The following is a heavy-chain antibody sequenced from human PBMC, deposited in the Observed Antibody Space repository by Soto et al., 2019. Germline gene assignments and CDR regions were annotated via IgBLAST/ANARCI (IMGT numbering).Heavy chain of an antibody. V-gene: IGHV3-23*01. CDR2: ISGSGGST. CDR3: GKGKRWLQFDY. Sequence: EVQLLESGGGLVQPGGSLRLSCAASGFTFSSYAMSWVRQAPGKGLEWVSAISGSGGSTYYADSVKGRFTISRDHSKNPVYLQMNSLRAGDTAVNYRGKGKRWLQFDYWGQGTLVTVSS. J-gene: IGHJ4*02. CDR1: GFTFSSYA. D-gene: IGHD5-12*01.